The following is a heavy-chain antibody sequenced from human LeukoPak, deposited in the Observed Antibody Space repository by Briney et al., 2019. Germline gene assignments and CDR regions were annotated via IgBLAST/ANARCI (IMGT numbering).Heavy chain of an antibody. CDR2: ISSSGSTI. CDR1: GLTFSSYE. D-gene: IGHD3-10*02. J-gene: IGHJ6*04. CDR3: AELGITMIGGV. V-gene: IGHV3-48*03. Sequence: GGSLRLSCAASGLTFSSYEMNWVRQAPGRGLEWVSYISSSGSTIYYADSVKGRFTISRDNAKNSLYLQMNSLRAEDTAVYYCAELGITMIGGVWGKGTTVTISS.